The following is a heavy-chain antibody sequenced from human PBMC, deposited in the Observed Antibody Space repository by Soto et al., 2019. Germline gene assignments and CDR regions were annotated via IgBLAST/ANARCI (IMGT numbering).Heavy chain of an antibody. CDR1: GDSIASSDYY. D-gene: IGHD3-16*01. V-gene: IGHV4-39*01. CDR3: VRLLFV. Sequence: SETLSLTCTVCGDSIASSDYYCGWIRQPPGKGLAWVGSVSYTGASYYSPSLKSRISLSLDTSKNQLSLRLSSVTPADTAVYDCVRLLFVWRQGTPVTVSS. CDR2: VSYTGAS. J-gene: IGHJ4*02.